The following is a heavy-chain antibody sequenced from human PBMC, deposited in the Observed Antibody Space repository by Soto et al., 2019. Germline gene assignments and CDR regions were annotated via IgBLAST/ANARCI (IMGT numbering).Heavy chain of an antibody. V-gene: IGHV3-7*04. CDR1: GFTFSRYW. CDR3: AGGSGWTFDC. D-gene: IGHD6-19*01. J-gene: IGHJ4*02. Sequence: VQLVESGGGLVQPGGSLRLSCAASGFTFSRYWMSWVRQAPGKGLEWVANIKQDGSEKYYVDSVKGRFTISRDNAKNSLYLQMNSLRAEDTAVYYCAGGSGWTFDCWGQGTLVTVSS. CDR2: IKQDGSEK.